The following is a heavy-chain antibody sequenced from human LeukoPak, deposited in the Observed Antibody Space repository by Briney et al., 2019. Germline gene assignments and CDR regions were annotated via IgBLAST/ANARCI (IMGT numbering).Heavy chain of an antibody. CDR1: GGSISSYY. V-gene: IGHV4-59*01. D-gene: IGHD2/OR15-2a*01. CDR3: ARDRGLYGYGMDV. J-gene: IGHJ6*02. CDR2: IYYSGST. Sequence: SETLSLTCTVSGGSISSYYWSWIRQPPGKGPEWIGYIYYSGSTNYNPSLKSRVTISVDTSKNQFSQKLSSVTAADTAVYYCARDRGLYGYGMDVWGQGTTVTVSS.